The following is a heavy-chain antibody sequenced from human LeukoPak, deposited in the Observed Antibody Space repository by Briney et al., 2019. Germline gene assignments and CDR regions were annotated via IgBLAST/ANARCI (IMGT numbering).Heavy chain of an antibody. CDR1: GYTFTSYG. CDR2: ISAYNGNT. J-gene: IGHJ3*02. CDR3: ARDLITMIVGQNDAFDI. D-gene: IGHD3-22*01. V-gene: IGHV1-18*01. Sequence: ASVKVSCKASGYTFTSYGISWVRQAPGQGLEWMGWISAYNGNTNYAQELQGRVTMTTDTSTSTAYMELRSLRSDDTAVYYCARDLITMIVGQNDAFDIWGQGTMVTVSS.